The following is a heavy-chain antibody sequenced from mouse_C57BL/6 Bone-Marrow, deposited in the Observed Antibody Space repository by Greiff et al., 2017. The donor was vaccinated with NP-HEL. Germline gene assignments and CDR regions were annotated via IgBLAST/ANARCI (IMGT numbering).Heavy chain of an antibody. CDR3: TTPDGYRYYYAMDY. D-gene: IGHD2-3*01. CDR2: IDPDNGDT. J-gene: IGHJ4*01. Sequence: EVQLQQSGAELVRPGASVKLSCTASGFNIKDDYMNWVKQRPEQGLEWIGWIDPDNGDTHSASKFPGKATITGDTSSTTAYLQLSSRTSDDNAVYYGTTPDGYRYYYAMDYWGKGTSVTVSS. CDR1: GFNIKDDY. V-gene: IGHV14-4*01.